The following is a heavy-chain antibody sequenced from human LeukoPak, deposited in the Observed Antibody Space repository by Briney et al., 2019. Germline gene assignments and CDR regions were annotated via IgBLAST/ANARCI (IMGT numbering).Heavy chain of an antibody. J-gene: IGHJ4*02. CDR1: GFMFSGYA. CDR3: ARVTEYCSGGSCYTGDH. CDR2: ISFSGFRT. D-gene: IGHD2-15*01. V-gene: IGHV3-23*01. Sequence: GESLKISCAASGFMFSGYAMNWVRQAPGKGLGLVSTISFSGFRTYYADSVEGRFTISRDNSKNTVYLQMSGLRAEDTAVYYCARVTEYCSGGSCYTGDHWGQGPLVADSS.